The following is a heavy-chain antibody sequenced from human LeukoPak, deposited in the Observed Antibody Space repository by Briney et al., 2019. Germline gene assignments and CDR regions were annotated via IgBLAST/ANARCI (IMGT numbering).Heavy chain of an antibody. V-gene: IGHV4-59*08. Sequence: SETLSLTCTVSGGSISSYYWSWIRQPPGKGLEWIGYIYYSGSTYYNPSLKSRVTISVDTSKNQFSLKLSSVTAADTAVYYCASYDFWSGRGAFDIWGQGTMVTVSS. CDR3: ASYDFWSGRGAFDI. J-gene: IGHJ3*02. CDR2: IYYSGST. D-gene: IGHD3-3*01. CDR1: GGSISSYY.